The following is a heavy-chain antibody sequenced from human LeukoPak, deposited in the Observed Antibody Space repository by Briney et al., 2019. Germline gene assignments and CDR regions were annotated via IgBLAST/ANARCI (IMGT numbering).Heavy chain of an antibody. V-gene: IGHV4-4*02. CDR3: AYNRNFALDN. J-gene: IGHJ4*02. Sequence: SETLSLTCAVSGVSINSHSWWSWVRQPPGKGLEWIGEIYHTGDANYKPSLRSRVTMSVDTSKNHFSLKLTSVTAADTAVYYCAYNRNFALDNWGQGTLVTVSS. CDR1: GVSINSHSW. CDR2: IYHTGDA. D-gene: IGHD1-14*01.